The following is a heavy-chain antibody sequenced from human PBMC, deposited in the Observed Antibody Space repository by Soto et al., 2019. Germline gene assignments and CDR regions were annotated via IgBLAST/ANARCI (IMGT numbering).Heavy chain of an antibody. CDR1: GFTFSSYA. V-gene: IGHV3-30-3*01. CDR3: ARPLLRVTTEGGSDV. D-gene: IGHD4-4*01. J-gene: IGHJ6*02. Sequence: WGSLRLSCAASGFTFSSYAMHWVRQAPGKGLEWVAVISYDGSNKYYADSVKGRFTISRDNSKNTLYLQMNSLRAEDTAVYYCARPLLRVTTEGGSDVWGQGTTVTVSS. CDR2: ISYDGSNK.